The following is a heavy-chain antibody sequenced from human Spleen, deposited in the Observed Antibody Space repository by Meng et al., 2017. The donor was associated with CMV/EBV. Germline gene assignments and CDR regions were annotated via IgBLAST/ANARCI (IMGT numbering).Heavy chain of an antibody. CDR3: VRSQGLRSAFDV. V-gene: IGHV4-38-2*02. CDR1: GHSISSGYY. J-gene: IGHJ3*01. CDR2: IYHSGST. Sequence: SETLALTCTVSGHSISSGYYWGWIRQPPGKGLEWIGSIYHSGSTYYNPSLKSRVTISVDKAKNQFSLLLSSRTAVDTADYYCVRSQGLRSAFDVWGRGTVVTVSS.